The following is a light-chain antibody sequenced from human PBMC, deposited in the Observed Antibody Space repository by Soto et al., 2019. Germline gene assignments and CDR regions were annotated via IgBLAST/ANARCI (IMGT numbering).Light chain of an antibody. V-gene: IGKV3-20*01. J-gene: IGKJ1*01. CDR1: QNLGTLY. CDR2: SAS. Sequence: EIVLTQSPGTLSLSPGERGTLSCRASQNLGTLYLAWFQQKSGQAPRLLIYSASRRATGIPDRFTGSGSGTAFTLTINRVEPEDFAVYFCQQYAGSPRTFGQGTKVEIK. CDR3: QQYAGSPRT.